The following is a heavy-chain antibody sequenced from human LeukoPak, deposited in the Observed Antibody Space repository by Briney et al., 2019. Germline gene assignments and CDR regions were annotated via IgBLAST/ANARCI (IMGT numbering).Heavy chain of an antibody. CDR1: GYSFTSHY. CDR3: ARDNSVGDIAWWFDP. Sequence: ASVKVFCKASGYSFTSHYMHWVRQAPGQGLEWMVLINPSGSSTLYAQKFQGRVTMTRDMSTTTDYMELSSQRSEDTAGYYCARDNSVGDIAWWFDPWGQGTLVTVSS. V-gene: IGHV1-46*01. J-gene: IGHJ5*01. CDR2: INPSGSST. D-gene: IGHD3-16*02.